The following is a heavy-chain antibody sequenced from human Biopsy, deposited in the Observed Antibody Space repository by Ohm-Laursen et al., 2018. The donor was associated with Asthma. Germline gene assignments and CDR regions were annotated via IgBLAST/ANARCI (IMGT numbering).Heavy chain of an antibody. CDR2: IYHSGST. Sequence: SQTLSLTCVVSGGSISSGGYSWSWIRQPPGKGLEWIGYIYHSGSTYYNPSLKSRVTMSVDRSKNQFSLKLSSVTAADTAVYYCARVKDGYNFDYWGQGTLVTVSS. D-gene: IGHD5-24*01. CDR3: ARVKDGYNFDY. J-gene: IGHJ4*02. V-gene: IGHV4-30-2*01. CDR1: GGSISSGGYS.